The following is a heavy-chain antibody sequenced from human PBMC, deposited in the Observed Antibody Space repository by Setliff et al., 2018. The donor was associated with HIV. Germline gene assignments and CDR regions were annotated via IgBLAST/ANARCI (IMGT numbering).Heavy chain of an antibody. CDR1: GASFNNSY. D-gene: IGHD3-10*01. Sequence: SETLSLTCTVSGASFNNSYWTWIRQPPGKGLEFIGEVIHSGNTDYNPSLKSRLSISVDTSKNQFSLKMTSVTAADTAVYYCARSSRGPHYDITIYPPRSYDYWGQGTLVTVST. CDR2: VIHSGNT. CDR3: ARSSRGPHYDITIYPPRSYDY. J-gene: IGHJ4*02. V-gene: IGHV4-34*12.